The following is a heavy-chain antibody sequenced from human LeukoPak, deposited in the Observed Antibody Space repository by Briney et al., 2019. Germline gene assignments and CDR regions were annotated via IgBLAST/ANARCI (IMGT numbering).Heavy chain of an antibody. CDR1: GFTFSSYG. Sequence: QPGRSLRLSCAASGFTFSSYGMHWVRQAPGKGLEWVAVISYDGSNKYYADSVKGRFTISRDNSKNTLYLQMNSLRAEDTALYYCAKDIAGGYSYGYLLFDYWGQGTLVTVSS. V-gene: IGHV3-30*18. J-gene: IGHJ4*02. CDR3: AKDIAGGYSYGYLLFDY. CDR2: ISYDGSNK. D-gene: IGHD5-18*01.